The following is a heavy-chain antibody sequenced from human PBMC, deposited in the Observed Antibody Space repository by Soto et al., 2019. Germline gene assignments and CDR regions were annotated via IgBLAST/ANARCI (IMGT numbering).Heavy chain of an antibody. V-gene: IGHV4-59*01. CDR2: VHHSGNS. D-gene: IGHD3-10*01. CDR3: TRARGSGSYYPFDP. J-gene: IGHJ5*02. CDR1: GVSINSYY. Sequence: SETLSLTCTVSGVSINSYYWNWIRQPPGKGLEWIGYVHHSGNSNYNPSLKSRVTMSVDTPKNQFSLKLSSVTAADTAVYYCTRARGSGSYYPFDPRGQGTLVTVS.